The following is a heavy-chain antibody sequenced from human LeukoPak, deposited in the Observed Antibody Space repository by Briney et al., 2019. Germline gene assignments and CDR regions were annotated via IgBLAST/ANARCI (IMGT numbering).Heavy chain of an antibody. CDR1: GGSLSSYF. D-gene: IGHD1-26*01. CDR2: VYYSGST. CDR3: ARHVSVGATGWFDP. V-gene: IGHV4-59*08. Sequence: SETLSLTCTVSGGSLSSYFWSWIRQPPGKRLEWIGYVYYSGSTNYNPSLKSRVTISADTSKNQFSLKLSSVTAADTAVYYCARHVSVGATGWFDPWGQGTLVTVSS. J-gene: IGHJ5*02.